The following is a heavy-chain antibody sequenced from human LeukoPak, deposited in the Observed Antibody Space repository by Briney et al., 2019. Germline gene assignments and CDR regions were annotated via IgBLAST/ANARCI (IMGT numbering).Heavy chain of an antibody. V-gene: IGHV3-23*01. D-gene: IGHD2-15*01. CDR3: AKQLGYCSDGSCYFPY. J-gene: IGHJ4*02. CDR1: GFTFSSSA. CDR2: ISNNGGYT. Sequence: GGSLRLSCAASGFTFSSSAMSWVRQAPGKGLEWVSAISNNGGYTYYADSVQGRFTISRDNSKSTPCLQMNSLRAEDTAVYYCAKQLGYCSDGSCYFPYWGQGTLVAVSS.